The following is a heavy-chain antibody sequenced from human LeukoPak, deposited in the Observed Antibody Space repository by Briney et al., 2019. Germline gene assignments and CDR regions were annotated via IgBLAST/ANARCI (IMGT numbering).Heavy chain of an antibody. J-gene: IGHJ4*02. CDR2: INPNSGGT. V-gene: IGHV1-2*02. CDR1: GYTFIGYY. Sequence: ASVKVSCKASGYTFIGYYIHWVRQAPGQGLEWMGWINPNSGGTNYAQKFQGRVTMTRDTSISTAYMELSRLRSDDTAVYYCARVVAARYDYWGQGTLVTVSS. CDR3: ARVVAARYDY. D-gene: IGHD6-25*01.